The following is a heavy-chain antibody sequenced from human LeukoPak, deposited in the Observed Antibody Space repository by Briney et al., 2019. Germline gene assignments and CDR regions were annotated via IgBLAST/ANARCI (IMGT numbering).Heavy chain of an antibody. J-gene: IGHJ4*02. Sequence: PSETLSLTCTVSGGSISSSSYYWGWIRQPPGKGLEWIGSIYYSGSTYYNPSLKSRVTISVDTSKNQFSLKLSSVTATDRAVYYCARRELHFDGTGYQTYYFDYWGQGTLVTVSS. CDR1: GGSISSSSYY. V-gene: IGHV4-39*07. CDR2: IYYSGST. CDR3: ARRELHFDGTGYQTYYFDY. D-gene: IGHD3-22*01.